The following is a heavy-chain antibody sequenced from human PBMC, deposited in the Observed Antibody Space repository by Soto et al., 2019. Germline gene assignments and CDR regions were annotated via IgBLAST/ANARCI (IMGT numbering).Heavy chain of an antibody. D-gene: IGHD3-3*01. J-gene: IGHJ5*02. Sequence: VASVKVSCKTSGYTFNTYGINWVRQAPGQGLELMGWISAYDGKTTYAEKFQGRVTMTTDTSTSTACMELRSLRSDDTAIYYCARDPHEFWTSYWFDPWGQGTPVTVS. CDR3: ARDPHEFWTSYWFDP. CDR2: ISAYDGKT. V-gene: IGHV1-18*01. CDR1: GYTFNTYG.